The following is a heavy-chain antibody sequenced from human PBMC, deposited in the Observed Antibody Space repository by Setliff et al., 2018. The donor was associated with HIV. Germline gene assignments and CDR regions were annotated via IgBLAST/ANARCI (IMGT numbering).Heavy chain of an antibody. CDR1: GGSISTYY. J-gene: IGHJ3*02. V-gene: IGHV4-59*12. Sequence: PSETLSLTCTVSGGSISTYYLGWVRQPPGKGLEWIGYFSSGGSTSHNPSLDRRVTMSLDQAKKQLSLRLSYVTAADTAVYYCARGRQIGIEGAGAFDIWGPGTVVTVSS. CDR3: ARGRQIGIEGAGAFDI. CDR2: FSSGGST. D-gene: IGHD1-26*01.